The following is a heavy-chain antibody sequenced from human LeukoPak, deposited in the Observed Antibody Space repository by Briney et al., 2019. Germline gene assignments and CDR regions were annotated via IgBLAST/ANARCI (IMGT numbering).Heavy chain of an antibody. Sequence: PGGSLRLSCAASGFTFSGYAMSWVRQAPGKGLEWVSAISGSGGSTYYADSVKGRFTISRDNSKNTLYLQMNSLRAEDTAVYYCAKDEMATEFFDYWGQGTLVTVSS. D-gene: IGHD5-24*01. V-gene: IGHV3-23*01. CDR1: GFTFSGYA. CDR2: ISGSGGST. J-gene: IGHJ4*02. CDR3: AKDEMATEFFDY.